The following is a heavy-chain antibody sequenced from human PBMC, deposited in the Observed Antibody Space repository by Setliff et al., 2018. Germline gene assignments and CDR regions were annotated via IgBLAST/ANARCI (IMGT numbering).Heavy chain of an antibody. D-gene: IGHD2-2*01. J-gene: IGHJ6*02. V-gene: IGHV3-7*01. CDR1: GFTFSSYW. CDR3: ARLKGSSTRYYYYGMDV. Sequence: AGGSLRLSCAASGFTFSSYWMSWVRQAPGKGLEWVANIKQDGSEKYYVDSVKGRFTISRDNAKNSLYLQMNSLRAEDTAVYYCARLKGSSTRYYYYGMDVWGQGTTVTVSS. CDR2: IKQDGSEK.